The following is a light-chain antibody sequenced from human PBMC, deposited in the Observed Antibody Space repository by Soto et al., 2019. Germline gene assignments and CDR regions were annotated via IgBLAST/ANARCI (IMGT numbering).Light chain of an antibody. V-gene: IGKV1-12*01. CDR2: SAS. CDR1: QPINDW. J-gene: IGKJ4*01. Sequence: DIRMTQSPSSVSASVGDTVTITCRASQPINDWLAWYQQKRGKAPKLLIYSASTLDTGVPSRFSGSASWTDFTLTISSLQPEDFSTYYCQQANSFPLTFGGGTTVEI. CDR3: QQANSFPLT.